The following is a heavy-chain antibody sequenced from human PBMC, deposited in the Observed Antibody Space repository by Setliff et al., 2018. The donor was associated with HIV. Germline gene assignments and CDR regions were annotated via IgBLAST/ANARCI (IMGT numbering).Heavy chain of an antibody. Sequence: SETLSLTCTVYGGSFSGYYWSWIRQPPGMGLEWIGEINQSENTNYNPSLKSRVTISVDTSKNQFSLKLSSVTAADTAVYYCARGTTLNVVPDAFDIWGQGTMVTVSS. J-gene: IGHJ3*02. D-gene: IGHD4-17*01. CDR2: INQSENT. CDR1: GGSFSGYY. V-gene: IGHV4-34*01. CDR3: ARGTTLNVVPDAFDI.